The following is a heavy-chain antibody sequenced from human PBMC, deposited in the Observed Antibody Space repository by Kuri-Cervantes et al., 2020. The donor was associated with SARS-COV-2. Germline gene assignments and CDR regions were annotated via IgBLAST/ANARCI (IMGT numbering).Heavy chain of an antibody. V-gene: IGHV1-3*04. CDR1: GYTFTMFS. Sequence: ASVKVSCKASGYTFTMFSIHWVRQAPGQRPEWMGWINTANGNTKYSQKFQGRVTISRDTSATTAYMELSSLRSEDTAVYYCARVPRGAVLDYFDHWGQGTLVTVSS. J-gene: IGHJ4*02. CDR2: INTANGNT. CDR3: ARVPRGAVLDYFDH. D-gene: IGHD5-12*01.